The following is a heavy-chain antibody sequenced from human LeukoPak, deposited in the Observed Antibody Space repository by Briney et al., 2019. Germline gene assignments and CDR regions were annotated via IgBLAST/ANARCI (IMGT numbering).Heavy chain of an antibody. V-gene: IGHV3-23*01. D-gene: IGHD1-1*01. CDR2: ISGSGGST. J-gene: IGHJ4*02. Sequence: GGSLRLSCAASGFTFSSYAMSWVRHAPGKGLEWVSAISGSGGSTYYADSVKGRFTISRDNSKNTLYLQMNSLRAEDTAVYYCAKAPRVRVYFDYWGQGTLVTVSS. CDR1: GFTFSSYA. CDR3: AKAPRVRVYFDY.